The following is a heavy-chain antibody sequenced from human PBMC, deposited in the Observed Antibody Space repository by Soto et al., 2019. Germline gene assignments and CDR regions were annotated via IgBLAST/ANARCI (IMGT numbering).Heavy chain of an antibody. CDR3: ARLDYYDSSGYY. CDR2: IYYSGST. J-gene: IGHJ4*02. Sequence: WETLSLTCTVSGGSVSSGSYYWSWIRQPPGKGLEWIGYIYYSGSTNYNPSLKSRVTISVDTSKNQFSLKLSSVTAADTAVYYCARLDYYDSSGYYWGQGTLVTVSA. D-gene: IGHD3-22*01. V-gene: IGHV4-61*01. CDR1: GGSVSSGSYY.